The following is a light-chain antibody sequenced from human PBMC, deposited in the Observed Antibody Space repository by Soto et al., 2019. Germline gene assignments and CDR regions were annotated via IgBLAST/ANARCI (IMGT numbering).Light chain of an antibody. J-gene: IGKJ2*01. CDR2: GAS. Sequence: EIVLTQSPAILSLSPGEKVTLSCRASQSVSSSYFAWYQQKPGQSPRLLIYGASSRATGTPDRFSGSESGTDFTLTISRLEPEDFAVYYCQQYASSPYNFGQGTTLEIK. CDR3: QQYASSPYN. CDR1: QSVSSSY. V-gene: IGKV3-20*01.